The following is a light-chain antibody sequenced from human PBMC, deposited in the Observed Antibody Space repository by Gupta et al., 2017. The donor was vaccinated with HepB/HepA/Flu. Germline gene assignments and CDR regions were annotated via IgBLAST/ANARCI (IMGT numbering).Light chain of an antibody. V-gene: IGLV2-23*02. Sequence: QSALTQPASVSGPPGQSITISCTGTSSDVGSYNFVSWYQQHPGKAPKLMIYEVSKRPSGVSNHFSGSKSGNTASLTISGLQAEDEADYYCCSYAGGSTYVFGTGTTVTVL. J-gene: IGLJ1*01. CDR1: SSDVGSYNF. CDR3: CSYAGGSTYV. CDR2: EVS.